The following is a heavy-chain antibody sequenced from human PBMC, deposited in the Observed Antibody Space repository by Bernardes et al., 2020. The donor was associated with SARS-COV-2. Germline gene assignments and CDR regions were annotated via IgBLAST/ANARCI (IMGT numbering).Heavy chain of an antibody. V-gene: IGHV1-2*04. Sequence: AAWKDYCKASGYTFTGYYMHWVRQAPGQGLEWMGWINPNSGGTNYTQKFQGWATMTRDTSISTAYMELSRLRSDDTAVYYCARDRSYSRVYYGMDVWGQGTTVTVSS. CDR2: INPNSGGT. J-gene: IGHJ6*02. CDR1: GYTFTGYY. CDR3: ARDRSYSRVYYGMDV. D-gene: IGHD6-13*01.